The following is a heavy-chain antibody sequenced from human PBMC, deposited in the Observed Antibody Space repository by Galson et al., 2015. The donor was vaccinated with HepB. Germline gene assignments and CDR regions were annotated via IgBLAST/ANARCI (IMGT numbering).Heavy chain of an antibody. CDR3: ARVRYSSSWVDY. D-gene: IGHD6-13*01. J-gene: IGHJ4*02. V-gene: IGHV2-70*11. CDR2: IDWDDDK. Sequence: PALVKPTQTLTLTCTFSGFSLSTSGMCVSWVRQPPGKALEWLARIDWDDDKYYSTSLKTRLTISKDTSKNQVVLTMTNMDPMDTATYYCARVRYSSSWVDYWGQGTLVTVSS. CDR1: GFSLSTSGMC.